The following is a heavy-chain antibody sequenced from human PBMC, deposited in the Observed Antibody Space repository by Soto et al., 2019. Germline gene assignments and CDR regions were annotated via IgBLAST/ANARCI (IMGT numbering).Heavy chain of an antibody. Sequence: SQTLSLTCAISGDSVSSNIAAWNWIRQSPSRGLEWLGRTYYRSKWYNDYAVSVKSRITINPDTSKNQFSLRLNSVTLEDTAIYYCARLSWFTVPAWGQGTLVTVSS. V-gene: IGHV6-1*01. CDR2: TYYRSKWYN. D-gene: IGHD4-17*01. CDR1: GDSVSSNIAA. CDR3: ARLSWFTVPA. J-gene: IGHJ4*02.